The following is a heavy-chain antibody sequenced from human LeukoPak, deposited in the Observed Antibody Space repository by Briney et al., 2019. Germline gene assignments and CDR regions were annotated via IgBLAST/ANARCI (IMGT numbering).Heavy chain of an antibody. J-gene: IGHJ4*02. CDR1: GFTFSSYG. D-gene: IGHD5-18*01. V-gene: IGHV3-30*18. CDR2: ISYDGSNK. CDR3: AKDRVRIQLWLPRNYFDY. Sequence: GGSQRLSCAASGFTFSSYGMHWVRQAPGKGLEWVAVISYDGSNKYYADSVKGRFTISRDNSKNTLYLQMNSLRAEDTAVYYCAKDRVRIQLWLPRNYFDYWGQGTLVTVSS.